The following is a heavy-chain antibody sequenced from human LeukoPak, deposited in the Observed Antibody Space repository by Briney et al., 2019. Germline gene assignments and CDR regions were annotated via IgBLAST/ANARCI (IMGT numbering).Heavy chain of an antibody. Sequence: SETLSLTCTVSGGSISSSSYYWGWIRQPPGKGLEWIGSIYYSGSTYYNPSLKSRVTISVDTSKNQFSLKLSSVTAADTAVYYCAGTSIAAFYYYYGMDVWGQGTTVTVSS. J-gene: IGHJ6*02. CDR3: AGTSIAAFYYYYGMDV. CDR1: GGSISSSSYY. V-gene: IGHV4-39*01. CDR2: IYYSGST. D-gene: IGHD6-6*01.